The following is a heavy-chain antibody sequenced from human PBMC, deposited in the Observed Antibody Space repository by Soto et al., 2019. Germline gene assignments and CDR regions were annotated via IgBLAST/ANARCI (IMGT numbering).Heavy chain of an antibody. Sequence: PSETLSLTCPVSGGSISSGGYYWSWLRQHPGQGREWVGSIYYSGSTYSNPSLKSRGTISVDTSKDQFSLKLSSVSAADTAVYYCARGHNFWSGYYTYYFDYWGQGTLVTVSS. CDR3: ARGHNFWSGYYTYYFDY. CDR1: GGSISSGGYY. J-gene: IGHJ4*02. V-gene: IGHV4-31*03. D-gene: IGHD3-3*01. CDR2: IYYSGST.